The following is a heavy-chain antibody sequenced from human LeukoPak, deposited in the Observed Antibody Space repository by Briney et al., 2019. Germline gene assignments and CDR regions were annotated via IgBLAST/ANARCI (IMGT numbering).Heavy chain of an antibody. CDR3: ARDVYAKVTSVTTVGY. D-gene: IGHD4-17*01. CDR2: ISVYNGNT. V-gene: IGHV1-18*01. J-gene: IGHJ4*02. Sequence: ASVKVSCKASSYTFIDYGFSWVRQAPGQGLEWLGWISVYNGNTRYVQKFQDRVTMTTDTSTNTAYMELRSLRSDDTAVYYCARDVYAKVTSVTTVGYWGQGTLVTVSS. CDR1: SYTFIDYG.